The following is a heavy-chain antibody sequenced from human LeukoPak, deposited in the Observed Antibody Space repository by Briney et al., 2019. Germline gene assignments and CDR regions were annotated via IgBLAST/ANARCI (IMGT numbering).Heavy chain of an antibody. D-gene: IGHD6-19*01. CDR3: ARRLSVTGREFDY. J-gene: IGHJ4*02. V-gene: IGHV5-51*01. Sequence: GGSLRLSCAASGFIFSSYAMSWVRQMPGKGLEWMGIIFAANSDARYSPSFQGQVTMSVDGTFSTAYLQWTSLEASDTAMYYCARRLSVTGREFDYWGQGTLVTVPS. CDR2: IFAANSDA. CDR1: GFIFSSYA.